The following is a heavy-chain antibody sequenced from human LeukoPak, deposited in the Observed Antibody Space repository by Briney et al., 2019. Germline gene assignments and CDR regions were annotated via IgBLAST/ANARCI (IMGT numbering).Heavy chain of an antibody. J-gene: IGHJ6*02. CDR3: ARGQFYGSGSYPTYYYYYYGMDV. V-gene: IGHV4-34*01. Sequence: SETLSLTCAVYGGSFSVYYWSWIRQPPGKGREWHGEINHSGSTNYNPSLKSRVTISVDTSKNQFSLKLSSVTAADTAVYYCARGQFYGSGSYPTYYYYYYGMDVWGQGTTVTVSS. CDR2: INHSGST. CDR1: GGSFSVYY. D-gene: IGHD3-10*01.